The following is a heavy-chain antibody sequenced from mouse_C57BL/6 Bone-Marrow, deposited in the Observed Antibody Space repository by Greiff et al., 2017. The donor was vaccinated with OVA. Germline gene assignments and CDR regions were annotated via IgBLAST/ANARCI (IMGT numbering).Heavy chain of an antibody. J-gene: IGHJ1*03. V-gene: IGHV14-2*01. CDR2: IDPEDGET. CDR1: GFNIKDYY. CDR3: ARYGYGNYGYFDV. D-gene: IGHD2-1*01. Sequence: EVQLQQSGAELVKPGASVKLSCTASGFNIKDYYMHWVKQRTEQGLEWIGRIDPEDGETKSAPKFQGKATITADTASNTAYLQLSSLTSEDTAVYYCARYGYGNYGYFDVWGTGTTVTVSS.